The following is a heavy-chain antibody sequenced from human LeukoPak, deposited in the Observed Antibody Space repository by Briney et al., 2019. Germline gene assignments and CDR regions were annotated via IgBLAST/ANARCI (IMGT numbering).Heavy chain of an antibody. J-gene: IGHJ4*02. D-gene: IGHD3-22*01. CDR3: AAQGSSGYYLYFDY. CDR2: IYYSGST. Sequence: PSETLSLTCTVSGGSFSSYYWGWIRQPPGKGLEWIGSIYYSGSTYYNPSLKSRVTISVDTSKNQFSLKLSSVTAADTAVYYCAAQGSSGYYLYFDYWGQGTLVTVSS. CDR1: GGSFSSYY. V-gene: IGHV4-39*07.